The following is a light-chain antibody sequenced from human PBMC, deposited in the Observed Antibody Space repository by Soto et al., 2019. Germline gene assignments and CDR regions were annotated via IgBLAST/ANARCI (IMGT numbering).Light chain of an antibody. CDR2: GAS. CDR1: QSISNN. CDR3: QQYSSSPPT. Sequence: EIVMTQSPATLSVSPGERATLSCRASQSISNNLAWYQQKPGQAPRLLIYGASTRATGIPDRFSGSGSGTDFTLTISRLEPDDFAVYYCQQYSSSPPTFGQGTKVDI. V-gene: IGKV3-20*01. J-gene: IGKJ1*01.